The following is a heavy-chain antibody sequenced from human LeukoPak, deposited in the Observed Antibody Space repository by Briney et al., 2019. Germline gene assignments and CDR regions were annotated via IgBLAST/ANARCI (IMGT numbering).Heavy chain of an antibody. D-gene: IGHD3-9*01. CDR1: GGTFSSYA. Sequence: SVKVSCKASGGTFSSYAISWVRQAPGQGLEWMGGIIPIFGTANYAQKFQGRITITTDESTSTAYMELSSLRSEDTAVYYCAREARDYDILTGYYIYWGQGTLVTVSS. V-gene: IGHV1-69*05. CDR2: IIPIFGTA. J-gene: IGHJ4*02. CDR3: AREARDYDILTGYYIY.